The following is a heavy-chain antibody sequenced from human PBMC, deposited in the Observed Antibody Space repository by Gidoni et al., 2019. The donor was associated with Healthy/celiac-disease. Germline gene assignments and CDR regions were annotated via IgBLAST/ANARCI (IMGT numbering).Heavy chain of an antibody. D-gene: IGHD6-19*01. CDR3: ARPKQWLAQGYDNWFDP. J-gene: IGHJ5*02. Sequence: QVQLVQSGAEGKKPGASVKVACKACGYKVTGDYMHWVRQAPGQGLEWMGWINPNSGGTNYAQKFQGRVTMTRDTSISTAYMELSRLRSDDTAVYYCARPKQWLAQGYDNWFDPWGQGTLVTVSS. V-gene: IGHV1-2*02. CDR2: INPNSGGT. CDR1: GYKVTGDY.